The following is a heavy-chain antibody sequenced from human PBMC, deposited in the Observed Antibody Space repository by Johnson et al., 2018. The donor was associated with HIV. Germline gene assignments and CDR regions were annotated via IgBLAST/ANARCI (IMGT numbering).Heavy chain of an antibody. CDR2: IRYDGSSN. J-gene: IGHJ3*02. D-gene: IGHD1-26*01. Sequence: QVQLVESGGGVVQPGRSLRLSCAASGFTFSGYGMHWVRQAPGKGLEWVAFIRYDGSSNFYPDSVKGRFTISRDNSKNTLYLQMNSLKTEDTALYYCNTDRVDGGGSYYNAFDIWGQGTMVTVSS. V-gene: IGHV3-33*03. CDR3: NTDRVDGGGSYYNAFDI. CDR1: GFTFSGYG.